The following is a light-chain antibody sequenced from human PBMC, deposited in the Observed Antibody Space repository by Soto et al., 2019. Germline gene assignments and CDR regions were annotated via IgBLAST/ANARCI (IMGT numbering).Light chain of an antibody. CDR2: WAS. J-gene: IGKJ1*01. CDR3: QKYYSSGT. Sequence: DIVMTQSPDSLAVSLGERATINCKSSQSVLSSSNNKNYLAWYQHRPGQPPKLLIYWASTRESGVPDRFSGSGSGTDFTLTISSLKAEDVAVYYCQKYYSSGTFGQGTKVEIK. CDR1: QSVLSSSNNKNY. V-gene: IGKV4-1*01.